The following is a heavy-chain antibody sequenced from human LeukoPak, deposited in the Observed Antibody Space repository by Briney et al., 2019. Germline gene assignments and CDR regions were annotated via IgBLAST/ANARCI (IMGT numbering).Heavy chain of an antibody. V-gene: IGHV3-64*01. D-gene: IGHD4-17*01. Sequence: GGSLRLSCAASGFTFTTYSMVWVRQAPGKGLEYVSAISSNGGSVHYANLVKGRFTISRDNSKNTLYLQMGSLRAEDMAVYYCAREGAVNDYGEYRPFDYWGQGTLVTVSS. CDR1: GFTFTTYS. CDR3: AREGAVNDYGEYRPFDY. CDR2: ISSNGGSV. J-gene: IGHJ4*02.